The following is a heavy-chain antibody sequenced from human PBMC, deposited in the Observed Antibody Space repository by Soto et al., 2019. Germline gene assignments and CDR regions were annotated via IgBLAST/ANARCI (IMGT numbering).Heavy chain of an antibody. D-gene: IGHD3-10*01. CDR2: INPNSGGT. Sequence: ASVKVSCKASGYTFTGYYMHWVRQAPGQGLEWMGWINPNSGGTNYAQKFQGWVTMTRDTSISTAYMELSRLRSDDTAVYYCARDSADYYGSGNPSPLDYWGQGTLVTVSS. CDR3: ARDSADYYGSGNPSPLDY. J-gene: IGHJ4*02. CDR1: GYTFTGYY. V-gene: IGHV1-2*04.